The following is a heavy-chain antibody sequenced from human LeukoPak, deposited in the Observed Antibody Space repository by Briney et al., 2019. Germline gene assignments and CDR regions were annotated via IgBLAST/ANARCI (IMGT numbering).Heavy chain of an antibody. J-gene: IGHJ6*02. CDR2: IYHSGST. CDR1: GGSISSYY. Sequence: SETLSLTCAVSGGSISSYYWIWIRQPPGKGLEWIGDIYHSGSTNYNPSLKSRVTISVDTSKNQFSLKLSSVTAADTAVYYCARAHYSSGRYDYGLDVWGPGTTVTVSS. D-gene: IGHD6-19*01. CDR3: ARAHYSSGRYDYGLDV. V-gene: IGHV4-59*01.